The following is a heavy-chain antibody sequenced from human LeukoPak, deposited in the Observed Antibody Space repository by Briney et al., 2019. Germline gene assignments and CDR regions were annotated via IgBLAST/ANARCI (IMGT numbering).Heavy chain of an antibody. V-gene: IGHV3-30*03. CDR3: VREYWYFDL. Sequence: GRSLRLSCAASGFTFSSYGMHWVRQAPGKGLEWVAVISYDGSNKYYADSVKGRFTISRDNSKNSIYLQMNSLTAEDTAVYYCVREYWYFDLWGRGTLVTVSS. CDR2: ISYDGSNK. CDR1: GFTFSSYG. J-gene: IGHJ2*01.